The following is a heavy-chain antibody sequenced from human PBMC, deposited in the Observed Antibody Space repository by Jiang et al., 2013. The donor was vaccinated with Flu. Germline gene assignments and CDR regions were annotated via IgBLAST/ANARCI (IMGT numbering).Heavy chain of an antibody. J-gene: IGHJ5*02. Sequence: QTLSLTCAISGDSVSSNSAAWNWIRQSPSRGLEWLGRTYYRSKWYNDYAVSVKSRITINPDTSKNQSSMQLNSATPEDTAVYYCARESHSSGWYPLVPWGQGTLVTVSS. CDR2: TYYRSKWYN. CDR3: ARESHSSGWYPLVP. D-gene: IGHD6-19*01. CDR1: GDSVSSNSAA. V-gene: IGHV6-1*01.